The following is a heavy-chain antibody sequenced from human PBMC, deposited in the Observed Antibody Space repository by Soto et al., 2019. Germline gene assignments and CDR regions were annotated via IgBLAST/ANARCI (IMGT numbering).Heavy chain of an antibody. CDR3: AAGPFSLIYGMDV. CDR2: MNPNSGNT. Sequence: ASVKVSCKASGYTFTSYYMHWVRQATGQGLEWMGWMNPNSGNTGYAQKFQGRVTMTRNTSISTAYMELSSLRSEDTAVCYCAAGPFSLIYGMDVWGQGTTVTVSS. D-gene: IGHD3-22*01. V-gene: IGHV1-8*02. CDR1: GYTFTSYY. J-gene: IGHJ6*02.